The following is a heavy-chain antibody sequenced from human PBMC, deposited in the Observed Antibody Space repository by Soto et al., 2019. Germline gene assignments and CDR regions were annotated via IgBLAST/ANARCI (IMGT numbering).Heavy chain of an antibody. CDR2: INHSGST. CDR1: GGSFSGYY. D-gene: IGHD3-3*01. CDR3: ATLRVLEWSEWFDP. Sequence: QVQLQQWGAGLLKPSETLSLTCAVYGGSFSGYYWSWIRQPPGKGLEWIGEINHSGSTNYNPSLKSRVTISVDTYKNQFSLKLSSVTAADTAVYYCATLRVLEWSEWFDPCGQGTLVTVSA. V-gene: IGHV4-34*01. J-gene: IGHJ5*02.